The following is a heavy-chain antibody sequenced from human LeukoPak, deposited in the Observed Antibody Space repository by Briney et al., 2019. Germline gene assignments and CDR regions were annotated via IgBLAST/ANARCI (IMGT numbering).Heavy chain of an antibody. CDR1: GDSINSSDYY. Sequence: SETLSLTCTVSGDSINSSDYYWAWIRQPPGEGLEWIGTIYYSGSTYYKSSLKRRLTISVDSSKNQFSLKMISVTAADTGVYYCARHGSWDPFDYWGQGALVTVSS. CDR3: ARHGSWDPFDY. CDR2: IYYSGST. V-gene: IGHV4-39*01. J-gene: IGHJ4*02. D-gene: IGHD6-13*01.